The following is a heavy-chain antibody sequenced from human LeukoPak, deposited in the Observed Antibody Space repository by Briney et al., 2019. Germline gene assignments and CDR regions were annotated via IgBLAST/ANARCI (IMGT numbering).Heavy chain of an antibody. J-gene: IGHJ6*02. Sequence: ASLRVSCNLSLYTSTVCDVDWGQRAPGQGAKWLGFINATSGGPEYAQKFHGSVTMTRDKSISTADMELSRLGSDDTAMYYCARDHCTSNSSYEDFYYGMDAWGQGTTVSVSS. V-gene: IGHV1-2*02. CDR1: LYTSTVCD. CDR3: ARDHCTSNSSYEDFYYGMDA. CDR2: INATSGGP. D-gene: IGHD2-2*01.